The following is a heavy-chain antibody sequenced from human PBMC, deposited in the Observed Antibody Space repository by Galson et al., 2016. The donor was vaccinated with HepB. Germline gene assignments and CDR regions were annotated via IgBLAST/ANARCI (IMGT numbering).Heavy chain of an antibody. V-gene: IGHV3-7*01. CDR2: INQDGSEK. CDR1: GFTFSRYW. Sequence: SLRLSCATSGFTFSRYWMSWVRQAPGKGLEWVANINQDGSEKYYVDSVKGRLTISRDYAKNSLYLQMNSLRVEDTALYYCARWGDDCSSTSCHPHSMDVWGQGTTVIASS. J-gene: IGHJ6*02. CDR3: ARWGDDCSSTSCHPHSMDV. D-gene: IGHD2-2*01.